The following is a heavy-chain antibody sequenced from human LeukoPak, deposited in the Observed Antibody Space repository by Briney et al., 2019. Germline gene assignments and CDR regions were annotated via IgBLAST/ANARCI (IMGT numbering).Heavy chain of an antibody. CDR1: GYTFTMYG. CDR2: INPNSGGT. Sequence: ASVKVSCKASGYTFTMYGISWVRQAPGQGLEWMGWINPNSGGTNYAQKFQGRVTMTRDTSISTAYMELSRLRSDDTAVYYCARGGSGWYFNTDYWGQGTLVTVSS. V-gene: IGHV1-2*02. D-gene: IGHD6-19*01. J-gene: IGHJ4*02. CDR3: ARGGSGWYFNTDY.